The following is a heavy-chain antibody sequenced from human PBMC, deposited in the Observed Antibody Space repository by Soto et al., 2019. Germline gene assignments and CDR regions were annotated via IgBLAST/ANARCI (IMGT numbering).Heavy chain of an antibody. CDR2: VNRGASSL. Sequence: PGGSLRLSCAASGFSLSDHGVNWVRQAPGRGLEWISSVNRGASSLYYAESVKGRFTMSRDDAKNSVYLQMNSLRAEDTAVYYCAKWSYSSSAPYYYYGMDVWGQGTTVTVSS. V-gene: IGHV3-48*01. D-gene: IGHD6-6*01. CDR1: GFSLSDHG. CDR3: AKWSYSSSAPYYYYGMDV. J-gene: IGHJ6*02.